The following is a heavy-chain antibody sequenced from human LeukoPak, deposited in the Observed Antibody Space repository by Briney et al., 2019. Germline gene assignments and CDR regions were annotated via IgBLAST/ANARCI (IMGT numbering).Heavy chain of an antibody. D-gene: IGHD4-11*01. CDR3: ARTTVTTHWFDP. CDR2: IIPIFGTA. CDR1: GGTFSSYA. Sequence: SVKVSCKASGGTFSSYAISWVRQAPGQGLEWTGRIIPIFGTANYAQKFQGRVTITTDESTSTAYMELSSLRSEDTAVYYCARTTVTTHWFDPWGQGTLVTVSS. V-gene: IGHV1-69*05. J-gene: IGHJ5*02.